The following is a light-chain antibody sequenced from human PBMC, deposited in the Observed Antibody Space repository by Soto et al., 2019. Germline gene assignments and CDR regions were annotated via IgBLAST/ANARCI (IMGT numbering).Light chain of an antibody. J-gene: IGLJ2*01. CDR3: CSYAGSSTPHVV. V-gene: IGLV2-23*01. CDR1: SSDVGSYNL. CDR2: EGS. Sequence: QSALTQPASVSGSPGQSITISCTGTSSDVGSYNLVSWYQQHPGKAPKLMIYEGSKRPSGDSNRFSGSKSGNTASLTISGLQAEDEADYYCCSYAGSSTPHVVFGGGTKLTVL.